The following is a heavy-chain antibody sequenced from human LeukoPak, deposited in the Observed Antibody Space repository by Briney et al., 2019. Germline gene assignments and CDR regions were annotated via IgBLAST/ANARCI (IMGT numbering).Heavy chain of an antibody. V-gene: IGHV4-59*01. D-gene: IGHD3-22*01. CDR3: ARDWGHDSSGYYYFQH. J-gene: IGHJ1*01. CDR2: IYYSGST. Sequence: SETLSLTCTVSGGSISSYYWSWIRQPPGKGLEWIGYIYYSGSTIYNPSLQSRVTISLDTSKNQFSLKLSSVTAADTAVYYCARDWGHDSSGYYYFQHWGQGTLVTVSS. CDR1: GGSISSYY.